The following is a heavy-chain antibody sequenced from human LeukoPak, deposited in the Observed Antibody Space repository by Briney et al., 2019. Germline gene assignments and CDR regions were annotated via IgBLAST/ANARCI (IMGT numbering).Heavy chain of an antibody. CDR2: IRYDGSNK. CDR3: AKDGPRRIPYYMDV. CDR1: GFTFSSYA. V-gene: IGHV3-30*02. J-gene: IGHJ6*03. Sequence: PGGSLRLSCAASGFTFSSYAMHWVRQAPGKGLEWVAFIRYDGSNKYYVDSVKGRFTISRDNSKNTVYLQMNSLRAEDTAVYYCAKDGPRRIPYYMDVWGKGTTVTVSS.